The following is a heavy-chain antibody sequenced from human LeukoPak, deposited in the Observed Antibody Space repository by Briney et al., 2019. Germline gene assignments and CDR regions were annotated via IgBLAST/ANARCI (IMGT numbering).Heavy chain of an antibody. CDR1: GDSISRSNSV. Sequence: TSETLSLTCTVSGDSISRSNSVWRGLRQPPGTGLEWIGSMWFGATTSYDPSLKSRVTISIDPSKNQFSLKLSSVTAADTALYYCARGRRGSYFQDDWGQGTLVTVSS. V-gene: IGHV4-39*07. CDR3: ARGRRGSYFQDD. CDR2: MWFGATT. D-gene: IGHD1-26*01. J-gene: IGHJ4*02.